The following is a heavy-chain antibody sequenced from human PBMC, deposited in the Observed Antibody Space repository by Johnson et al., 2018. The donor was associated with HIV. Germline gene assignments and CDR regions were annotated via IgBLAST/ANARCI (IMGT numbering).Heavy chain of an antibody. CDR2: IWYDGSNK. D-gene: IGHD5-18*01. Sequence: QVQLVESGGGVVQPGRSLRLSCAASGFTFSSYAIHWVRQAPGKGLEWVAVIWYDGSNKYYADSVKGRFTISRDNSKNTLYLQMNSLRAEDTAVYYCAKIGDTAMVTGAFDIWGQGTMVTVSS. CDR3: AKIGDTAMVTGAFDI. J-gene: IGHJ3*02. V-gene: IGHV3-33*06. CDR1: GFTFSSYA.